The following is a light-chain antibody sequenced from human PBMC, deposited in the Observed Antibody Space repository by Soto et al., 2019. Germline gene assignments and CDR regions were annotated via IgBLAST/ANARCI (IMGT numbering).Light chain of an antibody. CDR2: KAS. CDR1: QTISSW. V-gene: IGKV1-5*03. Sequence: IQMTQSPSTLSGSVGDRVTITCRASQTISSWLSWYQHKPVKAPKLLIYKASTLKSGVPSRFSGSGSGTEFTLTISSLQSEDFAVYYCQQYNNWPPETFGQGTKVDIK. J-gene: IGKJ1*01. CDR3: QQYNNWPPET.